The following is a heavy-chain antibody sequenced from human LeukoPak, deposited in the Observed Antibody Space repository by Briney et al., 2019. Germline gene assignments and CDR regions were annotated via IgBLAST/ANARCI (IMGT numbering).Heavy chain of an antibody. CDR1: GRTFTSYP. V-gene: IGHV1-69*13. CDR3: ARQRRWFGELLDYYYYMDV. CDR2: IIPIFVTA. D-gene: IGHD3-10*01. Sequence: VKVSCKASGRTFTSYPISWVRQAPRQGLEWRGGIIPIFVTANYAQQFQGRVTLTTDESTSTAYTELSSLRSEDTAVYYCARQRRWFGELLDYYYYMDVWGKGTTVTVSS. J-gene: IGHJ6*03.